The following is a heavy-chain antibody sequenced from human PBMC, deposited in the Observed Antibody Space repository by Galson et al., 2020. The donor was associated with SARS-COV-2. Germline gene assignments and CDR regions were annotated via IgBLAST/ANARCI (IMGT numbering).Heavy chain of an antibody. CDR1: GGSISSYY. J-gene: IGHJ4*02. V-gene: IGHV4-4*07. D-gene: IGHD1-26*01. Sequence: SETLSLTCTVSGGSISSYYWSWIRQPAGKGLEWIGRIYTSGSTNYNPSLKSQVTMSVDTSKNQFSLKLSSVTAADTAVYYCARDSSGSYYYGWGLFDYWGQGTLVTVSS. CDR3: ARDSSGSYYYGWGLFDY. CDR2: IYTSGST.